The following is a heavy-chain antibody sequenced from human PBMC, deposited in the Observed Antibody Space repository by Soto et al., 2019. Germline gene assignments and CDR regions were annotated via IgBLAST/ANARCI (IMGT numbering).Heavy chain of an antibody. CDR3: ATLYNVSYYDAFDI. CDR2: IDPSDSYT. CDR1: GYSFTSYW. D-gene: IGHD1-26*01. J-gene: IGHJ3*02. V-gene: IGHV5-10-1*01. Sequence: GESLKISCKGSGYSFTSYWISWVRQMAVKGLEWMGRIDPSDSYTNYSPSFQGHVTISADKSISTAYLQWSSLKASDTAMYYCATLYNVSYYDAFDIWAQGSMVTVSS.